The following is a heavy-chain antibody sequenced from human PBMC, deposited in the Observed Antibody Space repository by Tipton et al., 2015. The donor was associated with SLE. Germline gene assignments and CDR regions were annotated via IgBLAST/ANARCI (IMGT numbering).Heavy chain of an antibody. J-gene: IGHJ6*03. Sequence: TLSLTCTVSGGSISSGGYYWTWIRQHPGKGLEWIGYIYYSGGTNYNPSLKSRVTISMDTSKNQFSLKLSSVTAADTAVYYCASNIALVRGAIVSYMDVWGNGTTVTVSS. D-gene: IGHD3-10*01. CDR2: IYYSGGT. CDR1: GGSISSGGYY. V-gene: IGHV4-31*03. CDR3: ASNIALVRGAIVSYMDV.